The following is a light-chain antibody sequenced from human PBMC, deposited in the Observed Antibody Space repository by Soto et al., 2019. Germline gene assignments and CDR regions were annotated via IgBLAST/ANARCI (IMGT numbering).Light chain of an antibody. J-gene: IGKJ1*01. V-gene: IGKV1-5*01. CDR1: HSISSW. Sequence: DIQMTQSPSTLFATAGDRVTITCRASHSISSWLAWYQHKPGKAPKLLIYDASNLDSGVPSRFSGSGSGTEFSLTISNLQPDDCATYYCQQYENYWTFGQGTRVEIK. CDR3: QQYENYWT. CDR2: DAS.